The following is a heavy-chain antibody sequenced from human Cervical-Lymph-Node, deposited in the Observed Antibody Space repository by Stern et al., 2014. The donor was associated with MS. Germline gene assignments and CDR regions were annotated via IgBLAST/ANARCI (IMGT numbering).Heavy chain of an antibody. CDR1: GFTFSDHY. Sequence: EVHLVESGGGLVQPGGSLRLSCAVSGFTFSDHYMDWVRQAPGKGLEWDARTRNKCSDYTTEYAASVKGRFTISRGDSRNSLYLQMSSLQTEDTAVYYCARAGIGTRYFDYWGQGTLVTVSS. V-gene: IGHV3-72*01. CDR2: TRNKCSDYTT. CDR3: ARAGIGTRYFDY. D-gene: IGHD2-2*01. J-gene: IGHJ4*02.